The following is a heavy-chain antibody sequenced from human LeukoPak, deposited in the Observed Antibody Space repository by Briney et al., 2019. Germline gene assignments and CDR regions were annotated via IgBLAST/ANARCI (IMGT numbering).Heavy chain of an antibody. V-gene: IGHV4-34*01. D-gene: IGHD3-22*01. CDR2: INHSGST. CDR3: ARTRMQHYYGMDV. CDR1: GGSFSGYY. J-gene: IGHJ6*02. Sequence: SETLSLTCAVYGGSFSGYYWSWIRQPPGKGLERIGEINHSGSTNYNPSLKSRVTISVDTSKNQFSLKLSSVTAADTAVYYCARTRMQHYYGMDVWGQGTTVTVSS.